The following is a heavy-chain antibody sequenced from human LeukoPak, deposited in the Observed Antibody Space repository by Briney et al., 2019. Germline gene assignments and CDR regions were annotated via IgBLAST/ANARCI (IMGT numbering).Heavy chain of an antibody. J-gene: IGHJ4*02. CDR2: MNPNNGDT. V-gene: IGHV1-2*02. Sequence: GASVKVSCKASGYIFTDYYMHWVRLAPGQGLEWMGWMNPNNGDTNYAQKFQGRVTMTRDTSTSTAYMELSSLRSEDTAVYYCAREFHYYDSSGLCDYWGQGTLVTVSS. CDR1: GYIFTDYY. CDR3: AREFHYYDSSGLCDY. D-gene: IGHD3-22*01.